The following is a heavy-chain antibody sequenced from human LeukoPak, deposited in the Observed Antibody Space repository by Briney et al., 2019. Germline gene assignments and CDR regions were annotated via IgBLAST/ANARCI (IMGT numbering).Heavy chain of an antibody. D-gene: IGHD3-22*01. Sequence: GGSLRLSCAASGFTFSSYAMHWVRQAPGKGLEYVSAISSNGGSTYYANSVKGRFTISRDNSKNTLYLQMGSLRAEDMAVYYCARDHHYDSSGYPDYFDYWGQGTLVTVSS. J-gene: IGHJ4*02. CDR2: ISSNGGST. V-gene: IGHV3-64*01. CDR1: GFTFSSYA. CDR3: ARDHHYDSSGYPDYFDY.